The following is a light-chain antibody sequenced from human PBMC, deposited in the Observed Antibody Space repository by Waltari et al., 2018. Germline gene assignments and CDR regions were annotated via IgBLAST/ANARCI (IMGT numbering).Light chain of an antibody. Sequence: QSALTQPPSASGTPGQRVTIPCSGSSSNIGSNYLPWYQQLPGTAPKLLIYRNNQRPSGVPDRFSGSKSGTSASLAISGLRSEDETDYYCATWDDSLSGPVFGGGTKLTVL. CDR2: RNN. V-gene: IGLV1-47*01. CDR1: SSNIGSNY. J-gene: IGLJ3*02. CDR3: ATWDDSLSGPV.